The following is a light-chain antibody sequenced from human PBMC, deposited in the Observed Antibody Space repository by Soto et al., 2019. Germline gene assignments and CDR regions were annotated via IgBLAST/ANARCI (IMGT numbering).Light chain of an antibody. V-gene: IGLV1-40*01. J-gene: IGLJ1*01. CDR2: ENN. CDR3: HSYDRSLSGDV. Sequence: QSVLTQPPSVSEAPGQRVTISCTGSSSNIGAGYEAHWYQQVPGTAPKLLIYENNNRPSGVPDRFSGSKSGTSASLAITGLQAEHEAEYSCHSYDRSLSGDVFGTGTKLTVL. CDR1: SSNIGAGYE.